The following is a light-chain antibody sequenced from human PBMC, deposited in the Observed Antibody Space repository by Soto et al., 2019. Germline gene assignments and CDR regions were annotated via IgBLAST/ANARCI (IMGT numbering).Light chain of an antibody. CDR2: EVS. CDR1: SSDVGGYNH. CDR3: TSYTSSSTLNV. Sequence: QSVLTQPASVSGSPGQSITISCTGTSSDVGGYNHVSWYQQHPGKAPKLMIYEVSRRPSGVSNRFSGSKSGNTASLTISGLQAEDEADYYCTSYTSSSTLNVFGSGTKLTVL. V-gene: IGLV2-14*01. J-gene: IGLJ1*01.